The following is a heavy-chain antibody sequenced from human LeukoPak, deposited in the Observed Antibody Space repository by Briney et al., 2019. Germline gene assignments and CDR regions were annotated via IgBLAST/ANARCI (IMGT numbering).Heavy chain of an antibody. CDR3: ARATTYDILTGYSDY. CDR1: GFTVSSNY. Sequence: PGGSLRLSCAASGFTVSSNYMSWVRQAPGKGLEWVSSISSSSSYIYYADSVKGRFTISRDNAKKSLFLQMNSLRAEDTAVYYCARATTYDILTGYSDYWGQGTLVTVSS. J-gene: IGHJ4*02. V-gene: IGHV3-21*01. D-gene: IGHD3-9*01. CDR2: ISSSSSYI.